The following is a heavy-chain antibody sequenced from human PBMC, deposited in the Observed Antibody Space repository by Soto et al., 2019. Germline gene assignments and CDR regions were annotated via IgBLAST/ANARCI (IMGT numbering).Heavy chain of an antibody. CDR1: GYTFTRYY. V-gene: IGHV1-46*01. CDR3: ARDLTREGDYYDRSGYYLDY. CDR2: INPSDDAT. D-gene: IGHD3-22*01. Sequence: ASVKVSCKASGYTFTRYYMHWVRQAPGQGLEWMGIINPSDDATSYAEKFQGRLTMTKDTSTSTVYMEMSSLRSEDTAVYYCARDLTREGDYYDRSGYYLDYWGQVTLVTVSS. J-gene: IGHJ4*02.